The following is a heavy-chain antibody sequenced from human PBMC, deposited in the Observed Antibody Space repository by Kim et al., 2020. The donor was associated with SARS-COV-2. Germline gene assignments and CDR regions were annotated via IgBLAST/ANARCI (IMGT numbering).Heavy chain of an antibody. CDR3: ARGGGITMVRGVTTFDY. D-gene: IGHD3-10*01. CDR1: GGSFSGYY. CDR2: INHSGST. V-gene: IGHV4-34*01. Sequence: SETLSLTCAVYGGSFSGYYWSWIRQPPGKGLEWIGEINHSGSTNYNPSLKSRVTISVDTSKNQFSLKLSSVTAADTAVYYCARGGGITMVRGVTTFDYWGQGTLVTVSS. J-gene: IGHJ4*02.